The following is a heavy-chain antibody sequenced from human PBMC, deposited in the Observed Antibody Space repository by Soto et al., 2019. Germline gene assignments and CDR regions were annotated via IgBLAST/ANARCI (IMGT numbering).Heavy chain of an antibody. CDR3: ARDLREYYGSGSYYYYYGMDV. Sequence: GASVKVSCKASGGTFSSYAISWVRQAPGQGLEWMGGIIPIFGTANYAQKFQGRVTITADESTSTAYMELSSLRSEDTAVYYCARDLREYYGSGSYYYYYGMDVWGQGTMVTVSS. CDR1: GGTFSSYA. J-gene: IGHJ6*02. V-gene: IGHV1-69*13. D-gene: IGHD3-10*01. CDR2: IIPIFGTA.